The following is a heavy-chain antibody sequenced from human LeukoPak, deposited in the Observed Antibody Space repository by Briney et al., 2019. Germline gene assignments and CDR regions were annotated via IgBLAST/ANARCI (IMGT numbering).Heavy chain of an antibody. CDR1: GGSITSGDYY. Sequence: PSETLTLTCTFSGGSITSGDYYWSWIRQPPGKGLEWIAYMYYSGSTYYNPSLKSRVTMSADTSKNQFSLKLSSVTAADTAVYYCARPYYYDSRIDPWGQGTLVTVSS. J-gene: IGHJ5*02. CDR2: MYYSGST. CDR3: ARPYYYDSRIDP. D-gene: IGHD3-22*01. V-gene: IGHV4-30-4*01.